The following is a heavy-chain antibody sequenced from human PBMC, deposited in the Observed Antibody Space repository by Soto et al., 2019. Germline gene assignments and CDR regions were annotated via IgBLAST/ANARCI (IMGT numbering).Heavy chain of an antibody. D-gene: IGHD3-16*02. CDR3: AKDDGHDYVWGSYPTGY. Sequence: GGSLRLSCAASGFTFSSYWMHWVRQAPGKGLVWVSRINPDGSATNYADSVKGRFTISRDNAKNTLYLQMNSLRAEDTAVFYCAKDDGHDYVWGSYPTGYWGQGTLVTVSS. J-gene: IGHJ4*02. CDR1: GFTFSSYW. CDR2: INPDGSAT. V-gene: IGHV3-74*01.